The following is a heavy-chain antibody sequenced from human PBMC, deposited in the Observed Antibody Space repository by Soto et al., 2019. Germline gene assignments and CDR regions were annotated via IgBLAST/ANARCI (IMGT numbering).Heavy chain of an antibody. D-gene: IGHD3-22*01. CDR1: GGTFSSYA. J-gene: IGHJ6*02. Sequence: QVQLVQSGAEVKKPGSSVKVSCKASGGTFSSYAISWVRQAPGQGLEWMGGIIPIFGTANYAQKFQGRVTITADESTSTAYMELSSLRSEDTAVYYCASLVIRDSSGYYYGGYYYYGMDVWGQGTTVTVSS. V-gene: IGHV1-69*12. CDR3: ASLVIRDSSGYYYGGYYYYGMDV. CDR2: IIPIFGTA.